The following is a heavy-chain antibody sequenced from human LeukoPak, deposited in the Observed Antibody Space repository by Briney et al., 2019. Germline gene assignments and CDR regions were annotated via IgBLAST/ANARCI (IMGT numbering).Heavy chain of an antibody. CDR2: ISYDGSNK. J-gene: IGHJ4*02. CDR1: GFTFSSYG. V-gene: IGHV3-30*03. Sequence: GGSLRLSCAASGFTFSSYGMHWVRQAPGKGLEWVAVISYDGSNKYYADSVKGRFIISRDNSKNTLYLQMNSLRAEDTAVYYCARLKLGIYDYWGQGTLVTVSS. D-gene: IGHD7-27*01. CDR3: ARLKLGIYDY.